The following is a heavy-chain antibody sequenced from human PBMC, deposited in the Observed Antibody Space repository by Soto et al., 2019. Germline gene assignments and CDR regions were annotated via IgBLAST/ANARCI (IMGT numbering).Heavy chain of an antibody. V-gene: IGHV1-3*01. Sequence: GASVKVSCKASGYTFTGYAMHWVRQAPGQRLEWMGWINAGNGNTKYSQKFQGRVTITRDTSASTAYMELSSLRSEDTAEYYCARGWRVYWYLDLWGSGTPVTV. D-gene: IGHD3-3*01. CDR3: ARGWRVYWYLDL. J-gene: IGHJ2*01. CDR2: INAGNGNT. CDR1: GYTFTGYA.